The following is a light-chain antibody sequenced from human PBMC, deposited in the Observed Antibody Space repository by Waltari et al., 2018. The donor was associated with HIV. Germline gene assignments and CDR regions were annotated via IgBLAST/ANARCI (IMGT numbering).Light chain of an antibody. V-gene: IGKV3-15*01. CDR3: LQYSHWPPYT. CDR2: GAS. J-gene: IGKJ2*01. Sequence: EIVMTQSPATLSLYPGERATLSCRASQSVSSNLAWYQHKPGQAPRLLIFGASKRATNIPARFSGSGSGTEFTLTISTLQSEDFGVYYCLQYSHWPPYTFAQGTKLEIK. CDR1: QSVSSN.